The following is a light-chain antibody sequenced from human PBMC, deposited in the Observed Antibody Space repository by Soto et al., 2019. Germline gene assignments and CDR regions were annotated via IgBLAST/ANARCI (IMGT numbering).Light chain of an antibody. V-gene: IGKV1-9*01. J-gene: IGKJ1*01. CDR1: PGISRY. CDR3: PEFNSCPWT. CDR2: AAS. Sequence: IQLTQSPSSPSASVGDRVTITCRASPGISRYLAWYQQKPGEAPKLLIYAASTFQTGVPSRFSGSGSGTDFTLTIGTLQPEDFATYYGPEFNSCPWTFGQGSTVEIK.